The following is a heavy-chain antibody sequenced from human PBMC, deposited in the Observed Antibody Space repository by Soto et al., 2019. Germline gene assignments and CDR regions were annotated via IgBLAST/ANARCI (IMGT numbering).Heavy chain of an antibody. J-gene: IGHJ4*02. V-gene: IGHV3-11*01. Sequence: QVQLVESGGGLVKPGWSLRLSCAAFGFTFIDYYMSWIRPDPGKGLDWVSYISSSGSTIYYADSVKGRFTISRDNAKNSLYLQMNSLRAEDTAVYYCARVEPAYYYDSSVWPLDYWGQGTLVTVSS. CDR2: ISSSGSTI. D-gene: IGHD3-22*01. CDR3: ARVEPAYYYDSSVWPLDY. CDR1: GFTFIDYY.